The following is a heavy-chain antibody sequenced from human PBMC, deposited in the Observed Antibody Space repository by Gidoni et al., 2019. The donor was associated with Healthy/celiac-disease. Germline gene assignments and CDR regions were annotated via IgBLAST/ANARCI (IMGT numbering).Heavy chain of an antibody. CDR2: ISYDGSNK. J-gene: IGHJ4*02. Sequence: QVQLVESGGGVVQPGRSLRLSCAASGFTFSSYAMHWVRQSPGKGLAWVAVISYDGSNKYYADSVKGRFTISRDNSKNTLYLQMNSLRAEDTAVYYCASVWRLSRRHRLLWFGELNDYYFDYWGQGTLVTVSS. CDR3: ASVWRLSRRHRLLWFGELNDYYFDY. V-gene: IGHV3-30-3*01. CDR1: GFTFSSYA. D-gene: IGHD3-10*01.